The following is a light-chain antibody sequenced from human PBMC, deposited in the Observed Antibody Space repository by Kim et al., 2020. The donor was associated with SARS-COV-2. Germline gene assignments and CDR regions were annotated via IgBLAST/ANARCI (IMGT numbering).Light chain of an antibody. V-gene: IGLV3-1*01. CDR1: KLGDKY. Sequence: SYELTQPPSVSVSPGQTASITCSGDKLGDKYGCWYQQKPGQSPVLVIYQDSKRPSGIPERFSGSNSGNTATLTISGTQAMDEADYYCQAWDSSSWVFGGGTQLTVL. J-gene: IGLJ3*02. CDR3: QAWDSSSWV. CDR2: QDS.